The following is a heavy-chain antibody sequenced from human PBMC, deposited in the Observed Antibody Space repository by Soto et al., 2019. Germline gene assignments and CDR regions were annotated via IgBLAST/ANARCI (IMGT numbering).Heavy chain of an antibody. CDR3: AKDHGYAGGWHTPYYFDS. Sequence: EVQLLESGGNLKQPGGSLRLSCAASGFTFSSYAMSWVRQAPGKGLEWVSSISAGGDNTYYADSVEGRFTITRDNSKNTLYLQMNSLRAADTAVYYCAKDHGYAGGWHTPYYFDSWGQGTLVTVSS. D-gene: IGHD6-19*01. J-gene: IGHJ4*02. V-gene: IGHV3-23*01. CDR2: ISAGGDNT. CDR1: GFTFSSYA.